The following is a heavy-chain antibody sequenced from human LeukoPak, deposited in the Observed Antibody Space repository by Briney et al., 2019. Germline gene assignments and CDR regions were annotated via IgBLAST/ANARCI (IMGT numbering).Heavy chain of an antibody. CDR1: GFTFSSYA. D-gene: IGHD3-10*01. J-gene: IGHJ4*02. Sequence: GGSLRLSCAASGFTFSSYAMSWVRQAPGKRLEWVSAISGSGGSTYYADSVKGRFTISRDNSKNTLYLQMNSLRAEDTAVYYCAKGESVYYGSGSSLVDYWGQGTLVTVSS. CDR2: ISGSGGST. V-gene: IGHV3-23*01. CDR3: AKGESVYYGSGSSLVDY.